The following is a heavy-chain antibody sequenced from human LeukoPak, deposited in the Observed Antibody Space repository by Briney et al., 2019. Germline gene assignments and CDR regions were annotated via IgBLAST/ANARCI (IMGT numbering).Heavy chain of an antibody. CDR2: ISYDGSNK. V-gene: IGHV3-30-3*01. D-gene: IGHD3-22*01. CDR3: ARATPPYYDSTFYFDY. J-gene: IGHJ4*02. Sequence: GGSLRLSCAASGFTFSSYAMHWVRQAPGKGLEWVAVISYDGSNKYYADPVKGRFTISRGNSKNTLYLQMNSLRAEDTAVYYCARATPPYYDSTFYFDYWGQGTLVTVSS. CDR1: GFTFSSYA.